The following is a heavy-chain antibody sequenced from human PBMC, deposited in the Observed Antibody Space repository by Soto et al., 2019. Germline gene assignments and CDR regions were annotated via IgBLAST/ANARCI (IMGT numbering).Heavy chain of an antibody. CDR1: GFTLSSHS. CDR2: ISSTSHYI. V-gene: IGHV3-21*06. Sequence: EVQLVESGGGLVKPGGSLRLSCAASGFTLSSHSMNWVRQAPGKGLEWVSSISSTSHYIYYADSVKGRFTISRDNAKNSLYLQMNSLRVEDTAVYYCARDPTAIVARINDYCGLGTLVTVSS. J-gene: IGHJ4*02. CDR3: ARDPTAIVARINDY. D-gene: IGHD5-18*01.